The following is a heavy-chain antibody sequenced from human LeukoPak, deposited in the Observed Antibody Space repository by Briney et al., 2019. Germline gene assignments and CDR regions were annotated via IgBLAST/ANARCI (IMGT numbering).Heavy chain of an antibody. V-gene: IGHV3-33*01. D-gene: IGHD6-13*01. J-gene: IGHJ6*02. CDR1: GFTFSTYG. Sequence: PAKSLRLSCAASGFTFSTYGMHWVRQAPGKGLEWVAVIWYDGSKKYYADSVKGRLTVSRDNSKNTLYLQMNSLRAEDTAVHYCARDRSTTWYVNYYHYGMDVWGQGTTVTVSS. CDR3: ARDRSTTWYVNYYHYGMDV. CDR2: IWYDGSKK.